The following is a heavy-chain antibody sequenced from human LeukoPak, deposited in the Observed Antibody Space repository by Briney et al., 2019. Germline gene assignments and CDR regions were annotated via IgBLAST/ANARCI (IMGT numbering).Heavy chain of an antibody. J-gene: IGHJ4*02. CDR3: AKRDSGSYRRYSDY. CDR2: ISYDGSNK. CDR1: GFTFSSYG. D-gene: IGHD1-26*01. V-gene: IGHV3-30*18. Sequence: GGSLRLSCAASGFTFSSYGMHWVRQAPGKGLEWVAVISYDGSNKYYADSVKGRFTISRDNSKNTLYLQMNSLRAEDTAVYYCAKRDSGSYRRYSDYWGQGTLVTVSS.